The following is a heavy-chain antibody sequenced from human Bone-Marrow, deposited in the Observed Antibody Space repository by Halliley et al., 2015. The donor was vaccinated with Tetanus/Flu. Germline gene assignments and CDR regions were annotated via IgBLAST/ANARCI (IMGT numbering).Heavy chain of an antibody. CDR2: IHFSGNT. Sequence: TLSLTCIVSGGSLSSYYWSWIRQPPGKGLEWIGYIHFSGNTNYNPSLKGRVNISGDTSQNQFSLKVNSVTAADTAVYYCARDLDGPNYYYGMHVWGPGTAVIVS. V-gene: IGHV4-59*01. J-gene: IGHJ6*02. CDR3: ARDLDGPNYYYGMHV. CDR1: GGSLSSYY.